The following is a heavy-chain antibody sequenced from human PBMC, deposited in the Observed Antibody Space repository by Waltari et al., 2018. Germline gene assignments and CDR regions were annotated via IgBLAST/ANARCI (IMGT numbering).Heavy chain of an antibody. J-gene: IGHJ6*02. V-gene: IGHV3-30*03. CDR3: ARDYCDRTNCHGMDV. CDR2: ISYNARNT. Sequence: HWVRQAPGKGLEWVAVISYNARNTYYVDSVKGRFTISRDNSKKTLYMQMNSLRPEDTAVYYCARDYCDRTNCHGMDVWGQGTTVTVSS. D-gene: IGHD4-17*01.